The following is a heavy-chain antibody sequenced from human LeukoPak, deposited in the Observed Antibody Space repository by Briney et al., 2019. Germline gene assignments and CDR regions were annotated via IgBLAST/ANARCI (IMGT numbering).Heavy chain of an antibody. D-gene: IGHD1-26*01. CDR1: GFTFSDSA. Sequence: GGSLRLSCAAPGFTFSDSAIHWVRQSSGKGLEWIGHMDKETNLYATALAASVKGRFTGSRDYSKNTAYLHMNSLKTEDTALYYCTRDSGTYNWFDPWGQGTLVTVSS. J-gene: IGHJ5*02. CDR3: TRDSGTYNWFDP. CDR2: MDKETNLYAT. V-gene: IGHV3-73*01.